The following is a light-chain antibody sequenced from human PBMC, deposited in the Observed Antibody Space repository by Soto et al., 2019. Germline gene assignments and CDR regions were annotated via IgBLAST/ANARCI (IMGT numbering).Light chain of an antibody. CDR1: QSVSSSS. J-gene: IGKJ3*01. CDR3: QQYGSSPLT. CDR2: GSS. V-gene: IGKV3-20*01. Sequence: EIVLTQSPATLSLSPGERATLSCRASQSVSSSSIASYQKKPGQAPRLLIYGSSSRATGIPDRFSGSGSGTDFTLTISRLEPEDCAVYYCQQYGSSPLTFGPGTKVDI.